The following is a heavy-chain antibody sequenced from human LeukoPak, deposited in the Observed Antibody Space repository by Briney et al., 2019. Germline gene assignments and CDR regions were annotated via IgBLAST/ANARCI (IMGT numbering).Heavy chain of an antibody. CDR2: ITPIDGTA. V-gene: IGHV1-69*13. J-gene: IGHJ3*01. CDR3: ARDPGAPVRPFDV. CDR1: GGPFSRCA. D-gene: IGHD3-10*02. Sequence: SVKVSCKASGGPFSRCAFSWVRQAPGQGLEWMGGITPIDGTANFAQKFQGRVTITADESTSTAYMQLSSLRSEDTAVYYCARDPGAPVRPFDVWGQGTMVTVSS.